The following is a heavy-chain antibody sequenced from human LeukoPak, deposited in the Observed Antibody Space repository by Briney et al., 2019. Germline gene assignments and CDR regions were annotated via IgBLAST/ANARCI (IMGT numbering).Heavy chain of an antibody. V-gene: IGHV4-61*02. D-gene: IGHD5-18*01. CDR1: GGSISSGSYY. J-gene: IGHJ2*01. CDR3: ARESDTAMVNXYFDX. CDR2: IYTSGST. Sequence: PSETLSLTCTVSGGSISSGSYYWSWIRQPAGKGLEWIGRIYTSGSTNYNPSLKSRVTMSVDTSKNQFSLKLSSVTAADTAVYYCARESDTAMVNXYFDXXGRGXLVT.